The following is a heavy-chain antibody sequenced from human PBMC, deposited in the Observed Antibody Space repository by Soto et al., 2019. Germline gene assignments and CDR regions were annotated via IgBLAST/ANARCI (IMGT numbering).Heavy chain of an antibody. CDR1: GYTFTSFD. Sequence: ASVKVSCKASGYTFTSFDINWVRQAPGQGLEWMGWMNPATGNTGYAQKFQGRVTMTRNTSINTAYMELSSLRSEDTAVYFCAREGVTSTWYDLAYRGQGTRVTVSS. CDR3: AREGVTSTWYDLAY. V-gene: IGHV1-8*01. CDR2: MNPATGNT. D-gene: IGHD6-13*01. J-gene: IGHJ4*02.